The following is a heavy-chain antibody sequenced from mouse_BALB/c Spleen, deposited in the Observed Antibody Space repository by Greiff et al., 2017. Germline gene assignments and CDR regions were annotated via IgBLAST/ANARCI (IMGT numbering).Heavy chain of an antibody. CDR3: ARKLGDYENDAIDY. V-gene: IGHV2-6-4*01. D-gene: IGHD2-4*01. Sequence: VQLQESGPGLVAPSQSLSITCTVSGFSLTRYSVHWVRQAPGKGLEWLGMIWGGGSTDYNSPLNTRLSISKENYKSQVFLKINSLQTDDTAMYYGARKLGDYENDAIDYWGQGTPVTVSA. CDR2: IWGGGST. CDR1: GFSLTRYS. J-gene: IGHJ4*01.